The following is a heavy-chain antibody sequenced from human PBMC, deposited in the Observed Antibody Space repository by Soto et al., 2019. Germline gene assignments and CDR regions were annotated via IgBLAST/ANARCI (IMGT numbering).Heavy chain of an antibody. J-gene: IGHJ6*03. Sequence: EVQLVESGGGLVKPGGSLRLSCAASGFTFSTYSMNWVRQAPGKGLEWVSSISSSSTYIYYADSVKGRFTISRDNAKKSLYLQMNSPRAEDTDVYYCARVAATDMVLYMDVWGKGTTVTVSS. CDR2: ISSSSTYI. V-gene: IGHV3-21*01. CDR1: GFTFSTYS. CDR3: ARVAATDMVLYMDV. D-gene: IGHD5-18*01.